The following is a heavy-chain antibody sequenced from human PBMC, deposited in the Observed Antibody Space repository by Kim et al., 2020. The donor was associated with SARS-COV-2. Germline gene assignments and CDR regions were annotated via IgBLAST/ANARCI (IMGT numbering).Heavy chain of an antibody. D-gene: IGHD1-26*01. J-gene: IGHJ6*02. V-gene: IGHV4-59*13. CDR1: GGSISSYY. CDR2: IYYSGST. CDR3: ARDRGGSYLSYGMDV. Sequence: SETLSLTCTVSGGSISSYYWSWIRQPPGKGLEWIGYIYYSGSTNYNPSLKSRVTISVDTSKNQFSLKLSSVTAADTAVYYCARDRGGSYLSYGMDVWGQGTTVTVSS.